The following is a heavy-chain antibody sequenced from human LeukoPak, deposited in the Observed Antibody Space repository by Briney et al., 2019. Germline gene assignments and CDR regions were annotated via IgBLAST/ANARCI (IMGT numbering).Heavy chain of an antibody. Sequence: PGGSLRLSCAASGFTFSNYAMSWVRRAPGKGLEWVSAIRGTGERTWYADSVKGRFILSRDNRKNTVHLQMNSLRAEDTAVYYCASHFTLGWNDFFDHWGQGTLVTVSS. D-gene: IGHD1-1*01. CDR3: ASHFTLGWNDFFDH. V-gene: IGHV3-23*01. CDR1: GFTFSNYA. CDR2: IRGTGERT. J-gene: IGHJ4*02.